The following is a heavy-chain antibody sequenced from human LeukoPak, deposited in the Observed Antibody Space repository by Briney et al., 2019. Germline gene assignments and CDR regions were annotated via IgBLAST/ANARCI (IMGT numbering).Heavy chain of an antibody. J-gene: IGHJ4*02. CDR3: VRDRGYSYGYYFDY. D-gene: IGHD5-18*01. Sequence: GGSLRLSCAASGFTFSSYGMHWVRQAPGKGQEWVAVIWYDGSNKYYADSVKGRFTISRDNSKNTLYLQMNSLRAEDTAVYYCVRDRGYSYGYYFDYWGQGTLVTVSS. CDR2: IWYDGSNK. V-gene: IGHV3-33*01. CDR1: GFTFSSYG.